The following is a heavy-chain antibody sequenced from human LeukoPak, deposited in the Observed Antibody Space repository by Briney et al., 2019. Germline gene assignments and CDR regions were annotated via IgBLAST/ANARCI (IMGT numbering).Heavy chain of an antibody. D-gene: IGHD3-22*01. CDR2: ISYDGSNK. J-gene: IGHJ4*02. CDR1: GFTFSSYG. CDR3: AKDLYSGNYYDSSGPIY. V-gene: IGHV3-30*18. Sequence: PGGSLRLSCAASGFTFSSYGMHWVRQAPGKGLEWVAVISYDGSNKYYADSVKGRFTISRDNSKNTLYLQMNSLRAEDTAVYYCAKDLYSGNYYDSSGPIYWGQGTLVTVSS.